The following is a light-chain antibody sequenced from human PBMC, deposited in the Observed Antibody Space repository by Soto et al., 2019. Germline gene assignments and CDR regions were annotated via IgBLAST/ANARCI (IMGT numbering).Light chain of an antibody. CDR1: QSISGR. CDR3: QHYNNYPWT. CDR2: DAS. J-gene: IGKJ1*01. V-gene: IGKV1-5*01. Sequence: DIQMTQSPSTLSASVGDIDTITCRASQSISGRLAWYQQKPGKAPKLLIYDASSLEGWVPSRFSGSGSGTEFTLPISGLQPDDFATYYCQHYNNYPWTFGQGTNVEI.